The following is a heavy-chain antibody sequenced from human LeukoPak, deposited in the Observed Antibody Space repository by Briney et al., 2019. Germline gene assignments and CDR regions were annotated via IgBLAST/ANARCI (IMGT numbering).Heavy chain of an antibody. CDR3: AKGSGYSYGSDFDY. CDR1: GFAFSSYE. CDR2: ISSSGSTK. Sequence: GGSLRLSRADSGFAFSSYEMNWVRQAPGKGLEWVSYISSSGSTKYYADSVKGRFTISRDNAKNSLYLQMNSLRAEDTAVYYCAKGSGYSYGSDFDYWGQGTLVTVSS. V-gene: IGHV3-48*03. D-gene: IGHD5-18*01. J-gene: IGHJ4*02.